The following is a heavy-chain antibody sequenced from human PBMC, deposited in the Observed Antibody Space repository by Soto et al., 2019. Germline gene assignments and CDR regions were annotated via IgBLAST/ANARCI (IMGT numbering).Heavy chain of an antibody. D-gene: IGHD6-13*01. CDR3: AYSSTPFDY. V-gene: IGHV3-23*01. CDR2: ISSSGDNT. J-gene: IGHJ4*02. CDR1: GFTFSDYA. Sequence: GGSLRLSCAASGFTFSDYAMSWVRQAPGKGLECVSTISSSGDNTFHADSVKGRFSISRDNSRNTLYLQMNSLRAEDTAVYYCAYSSTPFDYWGQGTLVTVSS.